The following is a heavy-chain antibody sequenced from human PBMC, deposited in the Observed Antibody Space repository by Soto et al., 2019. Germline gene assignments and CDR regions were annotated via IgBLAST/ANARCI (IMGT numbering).Heavy chain of an antibody. J-gene: IGHJ4*02. Sequence: SETLSLTSAVYGGTFRGYYCPWIRQPPGTGLEWIGEINHSGSTNYNPSLKSRVTISVDTSKNQFSLKLTSVTAAVTAVYYCARDKITGLFDYWGQGTLVTVSS. D-gene: IGHD2-8*02. CDR3: ARDKITGLFDY. CDR1: GGTFRGYY. V-gene: IGHV4-34*01. CDR2: INHSGST.